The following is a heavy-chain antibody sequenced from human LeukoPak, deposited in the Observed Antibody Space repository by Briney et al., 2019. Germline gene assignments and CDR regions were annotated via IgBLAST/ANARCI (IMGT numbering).Heavy chain of an antibody. CDR3: ARIGNYYFDC. Sequence: PSETLSLTCTVSGGSIGSSDYYWGWIRQPPGKGLEWIGSIYYSGSTYYNPSLKSRVTISVDKSKNQFSLKLTSVTAADTAVYYCARIGNYYFDCWGQGTLVTVSS. D-gene: IGHD1-1*01. V-gene: IGHV4-39*07. J-gene: IGHJ4*02. CDR1: GGSIGSSDYY. CDR2: IYYSGST.